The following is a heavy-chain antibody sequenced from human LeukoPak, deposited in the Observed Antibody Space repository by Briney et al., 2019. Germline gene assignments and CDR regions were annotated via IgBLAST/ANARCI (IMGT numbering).Heavy chain of an antibody. CDR1: GGSISSLY. D-gene: IGHD3-9*01. CDR3: ARRTHVLRYFDWLSGGLYFDY. Sequence: SETLSLTCTVSGGSISSLYWSWIRQPPGKGLEWIGYLFYGGSTNYTPSLKSRVTISVDTSKNQFSLKLSSVTAADTAVYYCARRTHVLRYFDWLSGGLYFDYWGQGTLATVSS. J-gene: IGHJ4*02. CDR2: LFYGGST. V-gene: IGHV4-59*08.